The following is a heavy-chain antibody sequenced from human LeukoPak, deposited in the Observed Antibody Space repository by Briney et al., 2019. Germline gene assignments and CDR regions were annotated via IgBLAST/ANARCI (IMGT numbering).Heavy chain of an antibody. J-gene: IGHJ3*02. CDR1: GFTFSSYS. V-gene: IGHV3-21*01. Sequence: GALRLSCAASGFTFSSYSMNWVRQAPGKGLEWVSSISSSSSYIYYADSVKGRFTISRDNAKNSLYLQMNCLRAEDTAVYYCARDGSTRLGAFDIWGQGTMVTVSS. CDR3: ARDGSTRLGAFDI. D-gene: IGHD2-2*01. CDR2: ISSSSSYI.